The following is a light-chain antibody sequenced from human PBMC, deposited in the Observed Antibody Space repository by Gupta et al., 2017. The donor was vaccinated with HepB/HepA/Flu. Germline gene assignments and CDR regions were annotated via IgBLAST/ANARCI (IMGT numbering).Light chain of an antibody. CDR2: DVS. CDR1: QNIRSS. J-gene: IGKJ1*01. V-gene: IGKV3-11*01. Sequence: DIVLTQSLAALSLSPGERATLSCRASQNIRSSLAWYQHKSGRAPRLLIYDVSNRATGIPVRFAGSGSGTDFTLTISSLEPEDVAVYYCQQRNNWPRTFGQGTKVEI. CDR3: QQRNNWPRT.